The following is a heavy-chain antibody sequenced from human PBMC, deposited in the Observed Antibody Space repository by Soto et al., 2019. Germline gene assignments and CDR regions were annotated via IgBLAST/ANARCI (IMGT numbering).Heavy chain of an antibody. D-gene: IGHD6-13*01. Sequence: ASVKVSCKASGYTFTSYAMHWVRQAPGQRLEWMGWINAGNGNTKYSQKFQGRVTITRDTSASTAYMELSSLRCEDTAVYYCARDPPYSSSWYQRGGAFDYWGQGTLVTVSS. V-gene: IGHV1-3*01. J-gene: IGHJ4*02. CDR1: GYTFTSYA. CDR3: ARDPPYSSSWYQRGGAFDY. CDR2: INAGNGNT.